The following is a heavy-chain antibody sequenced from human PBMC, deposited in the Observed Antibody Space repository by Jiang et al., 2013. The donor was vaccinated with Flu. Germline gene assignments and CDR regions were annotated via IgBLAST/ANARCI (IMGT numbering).Heavy chain of an antibody. CDR2: SIIVEAP. CDR3: ARGPMWSWFDP. D-gene: IGHD2-21*01. Sequence: KPSETLSLTCAVSGGSFSGYSWSWIRQPPERGWSGLEKSIIVEAPNFNSSLKSRVTMSLHTSTNQFSLILNSLTAADTAVYFCARGPMWSWFDPWGQGTLVTVSS. J-gene: IGHJ5*02. V-gene: IGHV4-34*01. CDR1: GGSFSGYS.